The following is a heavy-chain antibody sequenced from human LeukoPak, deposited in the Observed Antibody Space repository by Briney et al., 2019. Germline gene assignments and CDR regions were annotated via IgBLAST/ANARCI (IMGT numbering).Heavy chain of an antibody. V-gene: IGHV4-39*07. J-gene: IGHJ4*02. CDR1: GGSISSSSYY. CDR2: IYYSGNT. D-gene: IGHD3-22*01. CDR3: TLIVREGFDY. Sequence: SETLSLTCTVSGGSISSSSYYWAWIRQPPGKGLEWIGSIYYSGNTYYKSSLKSRVTIAVDTSKNQFSLKLNSVTAADTAVYYCTLIVREGFDYWGQGTLVTVSS.